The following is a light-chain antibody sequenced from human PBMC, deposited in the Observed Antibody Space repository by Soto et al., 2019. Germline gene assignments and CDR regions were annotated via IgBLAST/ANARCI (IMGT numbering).Light chain of an antibody. CDR3: QTWGSGIVV. V-gene: IGLV4-69*01. CDR1: SGHSNYA. J-gene: IGLJ2*01. CDR2: LNSDGSH. Sequence: QLVLTQSPSASASLGASVKLTCTLSSGHSNYAIAWHQQQSEKGPRYLMKLNSDGSHNKGDGIPDRYSGSSSGAERYLTISSLHSEDEAEYYCQTWGSGIVVFCGGTKLTVL.